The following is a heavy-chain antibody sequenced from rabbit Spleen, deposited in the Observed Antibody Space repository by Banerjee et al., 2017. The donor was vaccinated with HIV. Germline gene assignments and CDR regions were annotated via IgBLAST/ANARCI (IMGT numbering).Heavy chain of an antibody. Sequence: QEQLEESGGGLVKPGGTLTLTCKASGIDFSNYYYMYWVRQAPGKGLELIAWIGTRDGSTYYATRAKGRFTISRTSSTTVTLQMTSLTAADTATYFCARDLASVVGWSFNLWGPGTLVTVS. CDR1: GIDFSNYYY. J-gene: IGHJ4*01. D-gene: IGHD3-1*01. CDR2: IGTRDGST. CDR3: ARDLASVVGWSFNL. V-gene: IGHV1S45*01.